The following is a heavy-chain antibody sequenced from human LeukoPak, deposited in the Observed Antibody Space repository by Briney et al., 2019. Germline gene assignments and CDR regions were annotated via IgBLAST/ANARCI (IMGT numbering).Heavy chain of an antibody. CDR3: ARGGEVVATIYRFYYYYYMDV. D-gene: IGHD5-12*01. V-gene: IGHV1-2*02. J-gene: IGHJ6*03. CDR2: INPNSGGT. CDR1: GYTFSGYY. Sequence: ASVKVSCKASGYTFSGYYVHWVRQAPGQGLEWMGWINPNSGGTNYAQKFQGRVTMTRDTSISTAYMELSRLRSDDTAVYYCARGGEVVATIYRFYYYYYMDVWGKGTTVTVSS.